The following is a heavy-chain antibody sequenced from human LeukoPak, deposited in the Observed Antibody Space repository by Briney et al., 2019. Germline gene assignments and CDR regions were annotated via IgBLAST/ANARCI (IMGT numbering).Heavy chain of an antibody. D-gene: IGHD3-10*01. CDR1: GYSFTSYW. CDR3: ARRPIPGKQYYYYGMDV. J-gene: IGHJ6*02. Sequence: GESLKISCKGSGYSFTSYWIGWARQMPGKGLEWMGIIYPGDSDTRYSPSFQGQVTISADKSISTAYLQWSSLKASDTAMYYCARRPIPGKQYYYYGMDVWGQGTTVTVSS. V-gene: IGHV5-51*01. CDR2: IYPGDSDT.